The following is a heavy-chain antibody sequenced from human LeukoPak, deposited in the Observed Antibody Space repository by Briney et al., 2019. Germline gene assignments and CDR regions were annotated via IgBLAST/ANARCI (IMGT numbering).Heavy chain of an antibody. CDR1: GGSISSYY. J-gene: IGHJ6*02. CDR3: ARGLGYCTNGVCYKVYYGMDV. Sequence: SETLSLTCTVSGGSISSYYWSWIRQPPGKGLEWIGYIYYSGSTNYNPSLKSRVTISVDTSKNQFSLKLSSVTAADTAVYYCARGLGYCTNGVCYKVYYGMDVWGQGTTVTVSS. CDR2: IYYSGST. V-gene: IGHV4-59*12. D-gene: IGHD2-8*01.